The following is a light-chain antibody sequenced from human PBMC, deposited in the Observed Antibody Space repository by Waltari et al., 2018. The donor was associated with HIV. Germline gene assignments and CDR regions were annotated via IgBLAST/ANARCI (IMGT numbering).Light chain of an antibody. V-gene: IGKV3-11*01. CDR3: QQSSNWLYT. Sequence: EIVLTQSPATLSLSPGERASISCRSSHSVSSHLAWYQQKTGQTPRLLSYEASKRATGIPARFSGSGSGTDFTLTISSLGPDDFAVYYCQQSSNWLYTFGQGTKLEIK. J-gene: IGKJ2*01. CDR2: EAS. CDR1: HSVSSH.